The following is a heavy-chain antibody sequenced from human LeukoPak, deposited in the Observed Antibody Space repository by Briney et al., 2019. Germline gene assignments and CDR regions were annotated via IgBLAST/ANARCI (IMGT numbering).Heavy chain of an antibody. J-gene: IGHJ5*02. Sequence: ASVKVSCKASGYTFTSYDINWVRQATGQGLEWMGWMNPNSGNTGYAQKFQGRVTITRNTSISTAYMELSSLRSEDTAVYYCARIRAGYCSGGSCQRARRFDPWGQGTLVTVSS. D-gene: IGHD2-15*01. V-gene: IGHV1-8*03. CDR3: ARIRAGYCSGGSCQRARRFDP. CDR1: GYTFTSYD. CDR2: MNPNSGNT.